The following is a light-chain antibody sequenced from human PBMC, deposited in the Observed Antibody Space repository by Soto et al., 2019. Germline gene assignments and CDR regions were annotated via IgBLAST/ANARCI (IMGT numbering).Light chain of an antibody. Sequence: QSALTQPASVSGSPGQSITISCTGTSSDVGRYNLVSWYQQHPVKTTKLMIYGGNKRPSGVSNRFSGSKSGNTDSLTISGLQAEYEADYYCCSNAGSDTWVLGGGTKLTVL. V-gene: IGLV2-23*01. CDR2: GGN. CDR3: CSNAGSDTWV. CDR1: SSDVGRYNL. J-gene: IGLJ3*02.